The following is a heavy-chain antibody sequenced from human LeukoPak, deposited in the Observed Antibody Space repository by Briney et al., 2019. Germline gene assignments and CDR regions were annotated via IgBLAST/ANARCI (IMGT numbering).Heavy chain of an antibody. CDR3: ARSVATNTRADY. V-gene: IGHV3-48*01. Sequence: GGSLRLSCAASGFTFSSYSMNWVRQAPGKGREWGSYISSSSSTIYYADSVKGRFTISRDNAKNSLYLQMNSLRAEDTAVYYCARSVATNTRADYWGQGTLVTVSS. J-gene: IGHJ4*02. CDR2: ISSSSSTI. D-gene: IGHD5-12*01. CDR1: GFTFSSYS.